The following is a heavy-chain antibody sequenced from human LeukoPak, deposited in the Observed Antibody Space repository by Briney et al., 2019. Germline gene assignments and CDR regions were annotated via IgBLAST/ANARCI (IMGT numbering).Heavy chain of an antibody. V-gene: IGHV3-66*01. CDR1: GFTFSSYW. D-gene: IGHD3-22*01. CDR3: ARDYFDGSDFYSYFDL. J-gene: IGHJ2*01. CDR2: IYSAGST. Sequence: PGGSLRLSCAASGFTFSSYWMSWVRQAPGEGLEWVSLIYSAGSTYYADSVKGRFTISRDNSKNTLYLQMNSLRAEDTAVYYCARDYFDGSDFYSYFDLWGRGTLVTVSS.